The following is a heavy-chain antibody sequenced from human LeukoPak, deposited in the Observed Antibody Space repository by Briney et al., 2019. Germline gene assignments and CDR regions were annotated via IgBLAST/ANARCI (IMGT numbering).Heavy chain of an antibody. CDR2: INHSGST. J-gene: IGHJ5*02. CDR1: GGSFSGYY. V-gene: IGHV4-34*01. D-gene: IGHD6-13*01. CDR3: ARDVEKSTAAAALDP. Sequence: SETLSLTCAVYGGSFSGYYWSWIRQPPGKGLEWIGEINHSGSTNYNSSLKSRVTISVDTSKNQFSLKLSSVTAADTAVYYCARDVEKSTAAAALDPWGQGTLVTVSS.